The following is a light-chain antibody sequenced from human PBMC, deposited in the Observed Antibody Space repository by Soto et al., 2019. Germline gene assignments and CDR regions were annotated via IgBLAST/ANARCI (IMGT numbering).Light chain of an antibody. Sequence: DIQMTQSPSTLSGSVGDRVTITCRASQTISSWLAWYQQKPGKAPKLLIYKASTLKSGVPSRFSGSGSGTEFTLTISSLQPEDFATYYCQQANSFPHLFGPGTKVDIK. V-gene: IGKV1-5*03. J-gene: IGKJ3*01. CDR3: QQANSFPHL. CDR1: QTISSW. CDR2: KAS.